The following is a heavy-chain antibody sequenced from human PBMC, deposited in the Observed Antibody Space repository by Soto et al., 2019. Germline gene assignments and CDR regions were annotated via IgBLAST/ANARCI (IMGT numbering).Heavy chain of an antibody. Sequence: ASVKVSWKASGYTFTSYDINWVRQATGQGLEWMGWMNPNSGNTGYAQKFQGRVTMTRNTSISTAYMELSSLRSEDTAVYYCARASYYDFWSGYYWQSDYYYYYGMDVWGQGTTVTVSS. V-gene: IGHV1-8*01. CDR3: ARASYYDFWSGYYWQSDYYYYYGMDV. J-gene: IGHJ6*02. CDR2: MNPNSGNT. D-gene: IGHD3-3*01. CDR1: GYTFTSYD.